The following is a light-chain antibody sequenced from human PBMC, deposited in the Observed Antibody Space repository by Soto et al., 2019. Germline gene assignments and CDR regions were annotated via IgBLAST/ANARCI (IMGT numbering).Light chain of an antibody. CDR1: TSDVGGYNL. V-gene: IGLV2-23*01. CDR2: EGT. CDR3: CSYASSSSYV. J-gene: IGLJ1*01. Sequence: QSALTQPASVSGSPGQSITISCSGTTSDVGGYNLVSWYQQHTAKAPKLLIYEGTQRPSGVSSRFSGSKSGNTASLTISGLQAEDEADYYCCSYASSSSYVFGTGIXLT.